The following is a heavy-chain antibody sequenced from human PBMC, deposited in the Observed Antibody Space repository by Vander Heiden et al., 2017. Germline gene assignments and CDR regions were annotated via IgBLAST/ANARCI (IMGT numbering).Heavy chain of an antibody. V-gene: IGHV3-23*01. Sequence: EVQLLDSGGGLVQPGGSLSVACAASGFNFNNYAMSWVRQAAGKGLEWVSSISGSVGKTYYADSVKGRFTISRDNSKNTLSLQMNSLRAEDTAVYYCAKWSSYYYDSSAYYHFDYWGQGTLVTVSS. D-gene: IGHD3-22*01. CDR2: ISGSVGKT. CDR1: GFNFNNYA. J-gene: IGHJ4*02. CDR3: AKWSSYYYDSSAYYHFDY.